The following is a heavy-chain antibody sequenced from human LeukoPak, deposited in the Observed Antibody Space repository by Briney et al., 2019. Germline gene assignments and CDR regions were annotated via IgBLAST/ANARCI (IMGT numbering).Heavy chain of an antibody. CDR1: GGSISSYY. CDR3: ARAGGIRAFDI. J-gene: IGHJ3*02. CDR2: IYYSGST. Sequence: PSETLSLTCTVSGGSISSYYWSWIRQPPGKGLEWIGYIYYSGSTNYNPSLKSRVTISVDTSKNQFSLKLSSMTAADTAVYYCARAGGIRAFDIWGQGTMVTVSS. V-gene: IGHV4-59*01. D-gene: IGHD3-16*01.